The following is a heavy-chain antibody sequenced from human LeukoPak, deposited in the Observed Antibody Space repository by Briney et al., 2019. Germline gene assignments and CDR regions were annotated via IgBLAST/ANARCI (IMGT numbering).Heavy chain of an antibody. CDR2: ISAYNGNT. CDR3: ARDLYYDYIWGSYRYFDY. Sequence: GASVKVSCKASGYTFTSYGISWVRQAPGQGLEWMGWISAYNGNTNYAQKLQGRVTMTTDTSTSTAYMELRSLRSDDTAVYYCARDLYYDYIWGSYRYFDYWGQGTLVTVSS. J-gene: IGHJ4*02. D-gene: IGHD3-16*02. CDR1: GYTFTSYG. V-gene: IGHV1-18*01.